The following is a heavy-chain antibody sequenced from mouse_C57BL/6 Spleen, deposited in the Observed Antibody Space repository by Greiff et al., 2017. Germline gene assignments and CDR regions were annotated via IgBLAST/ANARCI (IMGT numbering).Heavy chain of an antibody. CDR2: ISPRSGNT. CDR1: GFTFTSYG. CDR3: AILGVTWAMDY. V-gene: IGHV1-81*01. Sequence: QVHVKQSGADLARPGASVKLSCKASGFTFTSYGLSWVKQRPGKGLEWIGEISPRSGNTYYKEQFKGKATLPADNSYSPPYMERRSLTSEDSAVYFCAILGVTWAMDYWGQGTSVTVAS. J-gene: IGHJ4*01. D-gene: IGHD2-2*01.